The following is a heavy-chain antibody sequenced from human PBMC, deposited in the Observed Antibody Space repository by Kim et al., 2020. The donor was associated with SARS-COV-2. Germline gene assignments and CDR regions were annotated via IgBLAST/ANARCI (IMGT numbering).Heavy chain of an antibody. V-gene: IGHV5-51*01. CDR2: T. Sequence: TSYSPTFQGQVTSSADKSISTAYLQWSSLKASDTAMYYCARLGPEQTDYWGQGTLVTVSS. CDR3: ARLGPEQTDY. J-gene: IGHJ4*02.